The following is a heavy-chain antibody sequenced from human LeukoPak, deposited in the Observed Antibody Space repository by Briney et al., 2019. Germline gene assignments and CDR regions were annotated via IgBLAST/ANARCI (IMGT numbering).Heavy chain of an antibody. CDR3: ARVGVEYSGNILKYFYDY. CDR1: GGAISSSNW. D-gene: IGHD4-23*01. J-gene: IGHJ4*02. CDR2: IYHSGST. Sequence: PSETLSLTCAVSGGAISSSNWWSWVRQPPGKGLEWIVEIYHSGSTNYNPSLKSRVTISVDKSKNQFSLKLSPVIATDTAVYYCARVGVEYSGNILKYFYDYWGQGTLVTVSS. V-gene: IGHV4-4*02.